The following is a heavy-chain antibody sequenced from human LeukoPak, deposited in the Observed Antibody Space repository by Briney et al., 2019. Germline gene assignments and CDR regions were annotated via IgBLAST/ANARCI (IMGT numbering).Heavy chain of an antibody. Sequence: SETLSLTCTVSGGSISSYYWSWIRQPAGRGLEWIGRIYTSGSTNYNPSLKSRVTMSVDPSKNQFSLKLSSVTAADTAVYYCARETRISYCSSTSCYTHNWFDPWGQGTLVTVSS. J-gene: IGHJ5*02. CDR2: IYTSGST. CDR1: GGSISSYY. CDR3: ARETRISYCSSTSCYTHNWFDP. V-gene: IGHV4-4*07. D-gene: IGHD2-2*02.